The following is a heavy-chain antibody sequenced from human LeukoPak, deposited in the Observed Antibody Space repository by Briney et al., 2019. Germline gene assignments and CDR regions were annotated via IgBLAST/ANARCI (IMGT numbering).Heavy chain of an antibody. CDR2: IKQDGSEK. CDR3: ARARQDYYYYYYMDV. J-gene: IGHJ6*03. CDR1: GFTFSSYW. Sequence: GGSLRLSCAASGFTFSSYWMSWVRQAPGKGLEWVANIKQDGSEKYYVDSVKGRFTISRDNAKNSLYLQMNSLRAEDTAVYYCARARQDYYYYYYMDVWGKGTTVTVSS. V-gene: IGHV3-7*01.